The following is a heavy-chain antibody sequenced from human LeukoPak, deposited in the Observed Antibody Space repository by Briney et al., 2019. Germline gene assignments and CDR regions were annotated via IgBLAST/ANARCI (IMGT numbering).Heavy chain of an antibody. D-gene: IGHD1-14*01. V-gene: IGHV3-48*04. CDR2: ISSSSSTI. Sequence: GGSLRLSCAASGFTFSSYSMNWVRQAPGKGLEWISYISSSSSTIYYADSVKGRFTISRDNAKNSLYLQMNSLRAEDTAVYYCARDGVVYTFDYWGQGTLVTVSS. CDR1: GFTFSSYS. J-gene: IGHJ4*02. CDR3: ARDGVVYTFDY.